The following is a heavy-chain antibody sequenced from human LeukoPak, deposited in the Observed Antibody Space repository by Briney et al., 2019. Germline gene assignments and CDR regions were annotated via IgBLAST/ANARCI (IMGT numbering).Heavy chain of an antibody. V-gene: IGHV4-38-2*02. CDR1: GYSISSGYY. CDR3: ARARTARTFDY. J-gene: IGHJ4*02. D-gene: IGHD5-18*01. CDR2: IYHSGST. Sequence: SETLSLTCTVSGYSISSGYYWGWIRQPPGKGLEWIWSIYHSGSTYYNPSLKSRVTISVDTSKNPLSLKLSSVTAADTAVYYCARARTARTFDYWGQGTLVTVSS.